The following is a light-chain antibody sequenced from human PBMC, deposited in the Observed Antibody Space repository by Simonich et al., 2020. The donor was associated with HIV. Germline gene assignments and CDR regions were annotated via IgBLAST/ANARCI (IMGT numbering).Light chain of an antibody. CDR2: NVT. CDR3: SSYTSSSTWV. V-gene: IGLV2-11*01. CDR1: SSDVGGYNY. J-gene: IGLJ3*02. Sequence: QSALTQPRSVSGSPGQSVTISCTGTSSDVGGYNYVSWYQQHPGKAPKLMIFNVTERPAGASIRFSGSKSGNTASLTISGLQAEDEADFYCSSYTSSSTWVFGGGTKVTVL.